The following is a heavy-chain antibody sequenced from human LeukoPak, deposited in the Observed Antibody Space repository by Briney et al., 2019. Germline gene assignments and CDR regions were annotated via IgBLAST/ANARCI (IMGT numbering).Heavy chain of an antibody. D-gene: IGHD6-13*01. J-gene: IGHJ2*01. CDR2: IYHSGST. V-gene: IGHV4-30-2*01. CDR3: ARTQQLPLGYFDL. CDR1: GGSISSGGYS. Sequence: SETLSLTCAVSGGSISSGGYSWSWIRQPPGKGLEWIGYIYHSGSTYYNPSLKSRVTISVDRSKNQFSLKLSSVTAADTAVYYCARTQQLPLGYFDLWGRGTLVTVSS.